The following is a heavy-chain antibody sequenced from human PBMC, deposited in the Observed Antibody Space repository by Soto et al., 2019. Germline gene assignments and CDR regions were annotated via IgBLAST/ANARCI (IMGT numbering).Heavy chain of an antibody. J-gene: IGHJ6*03. CDR2: INPSGGST. D-gene: IGHD2-21*01. CDR3: ARRGPIDYYYYYYMDV. V-gene: IGHV1-46*03. CDR1: GYTFTSYY. Sequence: ASVKVSCKASGYTFTSYYMHWVRQAPGQGLEWMGIINPSGGSTSYAQKFQGRVTMTRDTSTSTVYMELSSLRSEDTAVYYCARRGPIDYYYYYYMDVWGKGTTVTVSS.